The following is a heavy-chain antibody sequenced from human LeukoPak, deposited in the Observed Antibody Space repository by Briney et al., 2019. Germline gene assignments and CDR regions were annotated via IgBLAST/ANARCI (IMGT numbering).Heavy chain of an antibody. D-gene: IGHD3-22*01. V-gene: IGHV6-1*01. CDR1: GDGVSSNSAA. CDR3: AREGVSMYYYDSSGYYSFNWFDP. CDR2: TYYRSKWYN. J-gene: IGHJ5*02. Sequence: SQTLSLTCAISGDGVSSNSAAWNWIRQSPSRGLEWLGRTYYRSKWYNDYAVSVKSRITINPDTSKNQFSLQLNSVTPEDTAVYYCAREGVSMYYYDSSGYYSFNWFDPWGQGTLVTVSS.